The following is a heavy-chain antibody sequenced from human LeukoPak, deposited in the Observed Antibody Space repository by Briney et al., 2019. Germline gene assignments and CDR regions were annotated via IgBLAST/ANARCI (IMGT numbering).Heavy chain of an antibody. CDR3: ARDRHCANGVCHSPPGMDV. J-gene: IGHJ6*02. D-gene: IGHD2-8*01. Sequence: GGSPRLSCAASGFTFDDYGMSWVRQAPGKGLEWVADIWFDGKNEHFADSVKGRFTISRDNSKNTMYLQINSLRAEDTAVYYCARDRHCANGVCHSPPGMDVWGQGTTVTVSS. V-gene: IGHV3-33*08. CDR2: IWFDGKNE. CDR1: GFTFDDYG.